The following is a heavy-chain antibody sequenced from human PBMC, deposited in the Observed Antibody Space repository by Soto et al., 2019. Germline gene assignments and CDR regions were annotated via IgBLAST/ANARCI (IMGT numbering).Heavy chain of an antibody. J-gene: IGHJ2*01. CDR1: GTSFSNSY. CDR2: INHTGST. Sequence: QVQLQQWGAGLLKPSETLSLSCSVYGTSFSNSYWSWIRQAPGKGLEWLGEINHTGSTNYNPSLKSRVTIAVDASKKEFSLKLRSVTAADTAVYYCGRVGQLFPDLDLWGRGTLVSVSS. CDR3: GRVGQLFPDLDL. D-gene: IGHD3-10*01. V-gene: IGHV4-34*01.